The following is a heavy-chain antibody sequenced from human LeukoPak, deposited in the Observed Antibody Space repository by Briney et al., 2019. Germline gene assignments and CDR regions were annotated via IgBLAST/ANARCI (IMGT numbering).Heavy chain of an antibody. Sequence: TGGSLRLSCAASGFTFSSYAMHWVRQAPGKGLEWVAVISYDGSNKYYADSVKGRFTISRDNSKNTLYLQMNSLRAEDTAVYYCAKWTDYDFWSGYYIEGYFDYWGQGTLVTVSS. CDR2: ISYDGSNK. CDR3: AKWTDYDFWSGYYIEGYFDY. J-gene: IGHJ4*02. D-gene: IGHD3-3*01. CDR1: GFTFSSYA. V-gene: IGHV3-30-3*02.